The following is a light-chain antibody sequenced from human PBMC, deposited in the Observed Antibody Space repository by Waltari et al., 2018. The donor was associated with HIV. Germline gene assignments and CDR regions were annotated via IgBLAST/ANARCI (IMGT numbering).Light chain of an antibody. V-gene: IGLV2-11*01. CDR2: DVS. CDR1: SSDVGGYNY. J-gene: IGLJ2*01. Sequence: QSALTQPRSVSGSPGQSVTISCSGTSSDVGGYNYVSWYQQHPGKAPKLMISDVSRRPSGVPDRFSGSKSGNTASLTISGLQAEDEADYYCCSYTSISTVVFGGGTKLTVL. CDR3: CSYTSISTVV.